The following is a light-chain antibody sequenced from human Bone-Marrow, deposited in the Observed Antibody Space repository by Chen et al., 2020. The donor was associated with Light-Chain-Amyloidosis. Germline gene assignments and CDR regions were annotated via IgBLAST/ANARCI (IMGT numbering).Light chain of an antibody. V-gene: IGLV3-25*03. Sequence: SYELTQPPSVSVPPGQTPRNTCSGDDLPTKYAYWYQQKPGQAPVRVIYRDTERPSGISERFSGSSSGTTATLTISGVQAEDEADYHCQSADSSGTYEVIFGGGTKLTVL. J-gene: IGLJ2*01. CDR2: RDT. CDR3: QSADSSGTYEVI. CDR1: DLPTKY.